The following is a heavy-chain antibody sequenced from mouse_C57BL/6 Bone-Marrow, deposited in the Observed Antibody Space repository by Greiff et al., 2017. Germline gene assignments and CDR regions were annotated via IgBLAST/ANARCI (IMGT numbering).Heavy chain of an antibody. Sequence: QVHVKQSGAELVKPGASVKISCKASGYAFSSYWMNWVKQRPGQGLEWIGQIYPGDGDTNYNGKFKGKATLTADKSSSTAYMQLSSLTSEDSAVYFCARGYYGSPFAYWGQGTLVTVSA. D-gene: IGHD1-1*01. V-gene: IGHV1-80*01. CDR2: IYPGDGDT. CDR3: ARGYYGSPFAY. J-gene: IGHJ3*01. CDR1: GYAFSSYW.